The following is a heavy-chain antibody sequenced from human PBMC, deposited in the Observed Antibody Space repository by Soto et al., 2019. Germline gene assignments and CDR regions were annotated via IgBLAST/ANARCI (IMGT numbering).Heavy chain of an antibody. CDR3: ARVSLRWLQFRGTLYYLDD. J-gene: IGHJ4*02. CDR1: GYTCTSYD. V-gene: IGHV1-8*01. D-gene: IGHD5-12*01. CDR2: MNPNSGNT. Sequence: QVQLVQSGAEVKKPGASVKVSCKASGYTCTSYDINWVRQATGQGREWMGWMNPNSGNTGYAQKVQGRVTMTRNSSISTAYRELSSMRSEDKAVYYCARVSLRWLQFRGTLYYLDDWGQGSLVTVSS.